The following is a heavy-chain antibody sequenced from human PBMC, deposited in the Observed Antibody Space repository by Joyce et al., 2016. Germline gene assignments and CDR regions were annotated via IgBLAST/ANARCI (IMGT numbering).Heavy chain of an antibody. CDR2: ISYAGLNK. Sequence: QVQLVESGGGVVRPGRSLRLSCAASGFNFSTYPRHWVRQAPGMGLEWVAVISYAGLNKHSADSVKGRLTISRDNSKSTLYLQMNSLRTEDTAVYFCARDGSPTFVTDGYYYGVATNFDYWGQGTLITVSS. J-gene: IGHJ4*02. CDR3: ARDGSPTFVTDGYYYGVATNFDY. D-gene: IGHD3-22*01. V-gene: IGHV3-30-3*01. CDR1: GFNFSTYP.